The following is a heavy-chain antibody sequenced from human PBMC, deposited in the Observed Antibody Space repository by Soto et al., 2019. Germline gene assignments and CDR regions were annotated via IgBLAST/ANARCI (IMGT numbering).Heavy chain of an antibody. J-gene: IGHJ5*02. CDR2: ISHSGVT. V-gene: IGHV4-34*01. CDR3: TWGLNDYGDYDHWFDT. Sequence: QVQLQQWGAGLLKPSETLSLTCAGYGGSFSGYYWTWIRQPPGKGLEWIGEISHSGVTNYNPSLKSRVTMSVDTSKHQFSLNLGSVAAADTAVYYCTWGLNDYGDYDHWFDTWGQGTLVTVSS. D-gene: IGHD4-17*01. CDR1: GGSFSGYY.